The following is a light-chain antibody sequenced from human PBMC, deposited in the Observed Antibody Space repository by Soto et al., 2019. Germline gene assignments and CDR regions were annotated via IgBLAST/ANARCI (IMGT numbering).Light chain of an antibody. CDR1: NSNIGSDT. V-gene: IGLV1-44*01. CDR2: SIN. CDR3: AAWDDSLTGYV. Sequence: QSVLTQPPSASGTPGQRVTISCSGSNSNIGSDTVNWYQQLPGTAPKLLIYSINQRPSGVPDRFSGSKSGTSASLAISGLQSEDEADYYCAAWDDSLTGYVFGTGTKLTVL. J-gene: IGLJ1*01.